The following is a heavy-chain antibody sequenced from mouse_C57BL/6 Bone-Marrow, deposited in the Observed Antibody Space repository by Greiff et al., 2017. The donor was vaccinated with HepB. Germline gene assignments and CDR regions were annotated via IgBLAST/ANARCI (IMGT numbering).Heavy chain of an antibody. CDR1: GYTFTSYW. J-gene: IGHJ4*01. CDR3: ARPDGYPFYAMDY. Sequence: QVQLQQSGAELVKPGASVKLSCKASGYTFTSYWMHWVKQRPGQGLEWIGMIHPNSGSTNYNEKFKSKATLTVDKSSSTAYMQLSSLTSEDSAVYYCARPDGYPFYAMDYWGQGTSVTVSS. D-gene: IGHD2-3*01. V-gene: IGHV1-64*01. CDR2: IHPNSGST.